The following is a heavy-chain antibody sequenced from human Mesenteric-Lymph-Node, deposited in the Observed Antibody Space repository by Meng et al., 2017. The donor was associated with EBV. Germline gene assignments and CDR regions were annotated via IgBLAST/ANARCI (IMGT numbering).Heavy chain of an antibody. J-gene: IGHJ4*02. CDR3: ARSQGRGDY. D-gene: IGHD3-10*01. CDR1: GFTFSDYY. Sequence: QVRLVDAGGGLVKPGGALRLSFVVSGFTFSDYYMSWIRQAPGKGLEWVSYISGSGSSIYYADSVKGRFTISRDNAKNSLSLQMSSLRADDTAVYYCARSQGRGDYWGQGTLVTVSS. CDR2: ISGSGSSI. V-gene: IGHV3-11*01.